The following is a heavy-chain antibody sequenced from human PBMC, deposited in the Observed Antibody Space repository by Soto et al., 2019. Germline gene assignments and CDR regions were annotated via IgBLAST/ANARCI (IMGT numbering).Heavy chain of an antibody. CDR2: IYYRGDT. CDR3: ARQPTTGDTDLWFDP. CDR1: GDSINSDKYY. Sequence: PSETLSLTCSVSGDSINSDKYYWGWIRQPPGKGLEWIGSIYYRGDTYYNPSLQTRVTVSVDTSKSEFSLKLRSVTAADTAVYYCARQPTTGDTDLWFDPWGQGTLVTVSS. V-gene: IGHV4-39*01. D-gene: IGHD2-21*01. J-gene: IGHJ5*02.